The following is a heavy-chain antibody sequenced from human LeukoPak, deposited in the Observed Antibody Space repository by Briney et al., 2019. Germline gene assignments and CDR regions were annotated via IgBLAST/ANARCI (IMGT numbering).Heavy chain of an antibody. CDR1: GFTFSSYA. J-gene: IGHJ4*02. D-gene: IGHD6-25*01. V-gene: IGHV3-23*01. CDR3: ANRRGYVGYFDY. Sequence: GGSLRLSCAASGFTFSSYAMSWVRQAPGKGLEWVSAISGSGGSTYYADSVKGRFTISRDNSKNTLYLQMNGLRAEDTAVYYCANRRGYVGYFDYWGQGTLVTVSS. CDR2: ISGSGGST.